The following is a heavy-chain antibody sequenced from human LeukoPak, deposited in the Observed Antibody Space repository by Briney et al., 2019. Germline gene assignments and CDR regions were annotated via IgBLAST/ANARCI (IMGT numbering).Heavy chain of an antibody. J-gene: IGHJ6*02. CDR2: IRSKAYGGTT. CDR1: GFTFGHHA. Sequence: GGSLRLSCTASGFTFGHHAMSWVRQAPGKGLEWLGFIRSKAYGGTTEYAASAKGRFTISRDDSKSIAYLQMNSLTTEDTAVYYCSRGPTQQWLYSSTDVWGQGTTVIVSS. V-gene: IGHV3-49*04. CDR3: SRGPTQQWLYSSTDV. D-gene: IGHD5-18*01.